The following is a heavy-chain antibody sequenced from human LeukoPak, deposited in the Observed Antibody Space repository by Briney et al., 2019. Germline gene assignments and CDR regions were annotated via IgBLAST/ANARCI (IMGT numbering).Heavy chain of an antibody. Sequence: GGSLRLSCAASGFTFSSYAMSWVRQAPGKGLEWVSAISGSGGSTYYADSVKGRFTISRDNSKNTLYLQMNSLRAEDTAVHYCAKGLSYYYDSSGVRGAFDIWGQGTMVTVSS. CDR2: ISGSGGST. CDR1: GFTFSSYA. CDR3: AKGLSYYYDSSGVRGAFDI. J-gene: IGHJ3*02. D-gene: IGHD3-22*01. V-gene: IGHV3-23*01.